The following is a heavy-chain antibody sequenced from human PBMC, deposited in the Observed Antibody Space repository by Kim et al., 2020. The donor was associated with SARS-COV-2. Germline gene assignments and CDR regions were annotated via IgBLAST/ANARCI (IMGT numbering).Heavy chain of an antibody. CDR2: VYYSGST. CDR3: ARANSRGYYFYYMDV. Sequence: SETLSLTCTVSGGSISDYYWSWIRQPPGKGLQWIGYVYYSGSTNYNPSLKSRVTISVHTSKTQFSLKLSSVTAADTAVYYCARANSRGYYFYYMDVWGKGTTVTVSS. CDR1: GGSISDYY. D-gene: IGHD1-7*01. V-gene: IGHV4-59*01. J-gene: IGHJ6*03.